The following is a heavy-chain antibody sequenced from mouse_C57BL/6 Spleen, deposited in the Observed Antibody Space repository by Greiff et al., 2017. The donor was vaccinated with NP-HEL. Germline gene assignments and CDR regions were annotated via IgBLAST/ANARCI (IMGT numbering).Heavy chain of an antibody. Sequence: EVKLQESGPELVKPGASVKISCKASGYSFTGYYMHWVKQSHGNILDWIGYIYPYNGVSSYNQKFKGKATLTVDKSSSTAYMELRSLTSEDSAVYYCARRGYGSSGYFDVWGTGTTVTVSS. CDR1: GYSFTGYY. V-gene: IGHV1-31*01. D-gene: IGHD1-1*01. J-gene: IGHJ1*03. CDR3: ARRGYGSSGYFDV. CDR2: IYPYNGVS.